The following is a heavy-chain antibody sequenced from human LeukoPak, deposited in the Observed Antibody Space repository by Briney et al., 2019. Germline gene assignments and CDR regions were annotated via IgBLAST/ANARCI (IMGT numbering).Heavy chain of an antibody. J-gene: IGHJ5*02. CDR3: AKDNTITSNQLHP. CDR1: GFTFSSYG. D-gene: IGHD3-16*01. CDR2: IRYDGSNK. V-gene: IGHV3-30*02. Sequence: QPGGSLRLSCAASGFTFSSYGMHWVRQAPGKGLEGGAFIRYDGSNKYYADSVKGRFTISRDNSKNTLYLQMNSLSGEDTAVFYFAKDNTITSNQLHPWGQGTLVTVSS.